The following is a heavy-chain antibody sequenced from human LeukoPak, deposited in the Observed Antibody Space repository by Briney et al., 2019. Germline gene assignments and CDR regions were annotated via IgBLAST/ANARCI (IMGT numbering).Heavy chain of an antibody. CDR1: GGSISSYY. CDR3: ASGGAVAGFDY. Sequence: PSETLSPTCTVSGGSISSYYWSWIRQPPGKGLEWIGYIYYSGSTNYNPSLKSQVTISVDTSKNQFSLKLSSVTAADTAVYYCASGGAVAGFDYWGQGTLVTVSS. CDR2: IYYSGST. V-gene: IGHV4-59*01. J-gene: IGHJ4*02. D-gene: IGHD6-19*01.